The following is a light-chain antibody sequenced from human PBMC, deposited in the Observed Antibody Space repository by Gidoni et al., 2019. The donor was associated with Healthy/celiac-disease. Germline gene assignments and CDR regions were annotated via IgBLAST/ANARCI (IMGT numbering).Light chain of an antibody. CDR2: AAS. CDR3: QQSYTPLT. V-gene: IGKV1-39*01. CDR1: QSISSY. J-gene: IGKJ4*01. Sequence: DIQMTQSPSSLSASVGDRVTITCRASQSISSYLNCYQQKPGKAPKLLIYAASSLQSGVPSRFSGSGSGTDFTLTISSLQPEDFATYYCQQSYTPLTFGGGTKVEIK.